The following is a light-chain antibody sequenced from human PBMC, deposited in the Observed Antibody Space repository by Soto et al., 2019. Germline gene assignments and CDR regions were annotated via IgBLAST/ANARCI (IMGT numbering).Light chain of an antibody. Sequence: QSVLTQPPSASGTPGQRVTISCSGRNSNIGSYYVYWYQQLPGTAPKLLIYRNNQRPSGVPDRFSGSKSGTSASLAISGLRSEDEADYYCAAWDDSLSGWVFGGGTQLTVL. J-gene: IGLJ3*02. V-gene: IGLV1-47*01. CDR1: NSNIGSYY. CDR2: RNN. CDR3: AAWDDSLSGWV.